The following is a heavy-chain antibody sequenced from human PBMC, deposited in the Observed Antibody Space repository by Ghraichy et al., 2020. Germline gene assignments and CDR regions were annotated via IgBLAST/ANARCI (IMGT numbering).Heavy chain of an antibody. D-gene: IGHD2-15*01. CDR3: ASHPLLRFFDY. Sequence: SETLSLTCTVSGGSIGSSSYYWGWIRQPPGKGLEWIGSLYYSGSTYYNPSLKSRVTISVDTSKNHFSLKLSSVTAADTAVYYCASHPLLRFFDYWGQGTLVTVSS. CDR1: GGSIGSSSYY. J-gene: IGHJ4*02. V-gene: IGHV4-39*02. CDR2: LYYSGST.